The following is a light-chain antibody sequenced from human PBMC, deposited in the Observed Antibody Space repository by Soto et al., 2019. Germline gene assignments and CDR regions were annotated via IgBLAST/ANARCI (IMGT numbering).Light chain of an antibody. CDR2: KAS. J-gene: IGKJ1*01. V-gene: IGKV1-5*03. CDR3: QHYNSYSEA. Sequence: DIQMTPSPSTPSGSVGDRVTITCRASQTISSWLAWYQQKPGKAPKLLIYKASTLKSGVTSRFSGSGSGTEFTLTISSLQPDDFATYYCQHYNSYSEAFGQGTKVDIK. CDR1: QTISSW.